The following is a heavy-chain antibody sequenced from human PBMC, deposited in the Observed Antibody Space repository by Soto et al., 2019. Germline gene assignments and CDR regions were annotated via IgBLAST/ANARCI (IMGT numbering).Heavy chain of an antibody. CDR2: ISYDGSNK. CDR3: AKDNRGELYYYYGMDV. CDR1: GFTFSSYC. V-gene: IGHV3-30*18. J-gene: IGHJ6*02. Sequence: QVQLVESGGGVVQPGRSLRLSCAASGFTFSSYCMHWVRQAPGKGLEWVAVISYDGSNKYYADSVKGRFTISRDNSKNTLYLEMNSLRAEDTAVYYCAKDNRGELYYYYGMDVWGQGTTVTVSS. D-gene: IGHD3-16*01.